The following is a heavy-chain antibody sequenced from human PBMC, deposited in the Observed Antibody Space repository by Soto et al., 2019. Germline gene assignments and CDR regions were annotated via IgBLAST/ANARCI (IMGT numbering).Heavy chain of an antibody. CDR2: IFHTGSA. J-gene: IGHJ4*02. CDR3: ARHIAVSGTRGFDH. V-gene: IGHV4-4*02. D-gene: IGHD2-21*01. CDR1: GGSITSNW. Sequence: QVQLQESGPGLMKPSGTLSLTCAVSGGSITSNWWSWVRQPPGKGLEWIAEIFHTGSANYNPSLMGRLTISMDKSRNHLSMNLNSVTAAATSVSYCARHIAVSGTRGFDHWGQGTLVTVSS.